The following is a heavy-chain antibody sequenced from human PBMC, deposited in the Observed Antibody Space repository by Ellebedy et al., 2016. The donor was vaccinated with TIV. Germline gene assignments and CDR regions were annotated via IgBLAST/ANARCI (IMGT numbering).Heavy chain of an antibody. J-gene: IGHJ6*02. V-gene: IGHV3-23*01. CDR3: AKSVEYGSSGSGYWYYGMDV. Sequence: GGSLRLSXAASGFSFRTYGMHWVRQAPGKGLEWVSSIGGSGTGTYYADSVKGRFTISRDNSKNTLFLHLTSLRVEDRAVYYCAKSVEYGSSGSGYWYYGMDVWGQGTTVTVSS. CDR1: GFSFRTYG. D-gene: IGHD3-22*01. CDR2: IGGSGTGT.